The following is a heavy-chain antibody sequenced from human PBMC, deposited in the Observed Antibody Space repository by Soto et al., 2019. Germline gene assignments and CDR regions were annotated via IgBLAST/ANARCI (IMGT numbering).Heavy chain of an antibody. D-gene: IGHD3-10*01. CDR1: GFTFTSSA. V-gene: IGHV1-58*01. CDR3: AAGVRLLWFGELYEAEGPGHHYGTDV. Sequence: SVKVSCKASGFTFTSSAVQWVRQARGQRLEWIGWIVVGSGNTNYAQKFQERVTITRDMSTSTAYMELSSLRSEDTAVYYCAAGVRLLWFGELYEAEGPGHHYGTDVWGQGTAVTVSS. J-gene: IGHJ6*02. CDR2: IVVGSGNT.